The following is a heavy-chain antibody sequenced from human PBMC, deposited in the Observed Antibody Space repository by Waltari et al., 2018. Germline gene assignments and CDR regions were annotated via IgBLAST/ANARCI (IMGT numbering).Heavy chain of an antibody. Sequence: QLQLQESGPGLVRPSATLSLTCPVSGGSISSFSLTWIRQPPGKGLGWIGNIYYRGNTNYNPSLKSRVSIFLDTSKNQFSLKLSSVTAADTAVYFWARAPHRRYYGSGTQSPDYYFDYWGQGTLVTVSS. J-gene: IGHJ4*02. V-gene: IGHV4-59*01. CDR2: IYYRGNT. CDR1: GGSISSFS. D-gene: IGHD3-10*01. CDR3: ARAPHRRYYGSGTQSPDYYFDY.